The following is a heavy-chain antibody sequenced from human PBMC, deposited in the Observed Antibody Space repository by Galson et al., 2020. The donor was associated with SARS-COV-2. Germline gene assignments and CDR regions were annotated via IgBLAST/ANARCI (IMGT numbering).Heavy chain of an antibody. CDR2: ISHDGTTK. Sequence: GESLKISCAASGFTFSNFAMHWVRQAAGKGLEWVAIISHDGTTKYNTDSMKGRFTISRDNSKNTLYLQMNSLRDEDTGIYFCAREGPDYTSSYFDHWGQGTPVTVSS. V-gene: IGHV3-30*04. CDR1: GFTFSNFA. D-gene: IGHD6-6*01. CDR3: AREGPDYTSSYFDH. J-gene: IGHJ4*02.